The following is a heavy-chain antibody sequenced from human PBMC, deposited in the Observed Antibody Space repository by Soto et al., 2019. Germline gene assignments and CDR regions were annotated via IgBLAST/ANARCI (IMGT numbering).Heavy chain of an antibody. V-gene: IGHV3-33*01. CDR3: AREVAAAKLDY. D-gene: IGHD6-13*01. Sequence: QVQLVESGGGVVQPGRSLRLSCAASGFTFSNYGMHWVRQAPGKGLEWVALIWFDGSNQKYADSVKGRFTISRDNSKNTLNLQMNSLRDGDTAVYYCAREVAAAKLDYWGQGTQVTVSS. CDR1: GFTFSNYG. J-gene: IGHJ4*02. CDR2: IWFDGSNQ.